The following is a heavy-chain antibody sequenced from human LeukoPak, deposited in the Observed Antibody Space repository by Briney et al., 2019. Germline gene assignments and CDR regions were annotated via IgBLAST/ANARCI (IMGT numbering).Heavy chain of an antibody. CDR1: GDSVSCIRLY. V-gene: IGHV4-61*01. D-gene: IGHD2/OR15-2a*01. Sequence: SETLSLTCTVSGDSVSCIRLYCSWIRQPPGKGLQYIGYIQYSGSTNYNPSLKSRVTISVDTSKNQFSLKLSSVTAADTAVYYCARATFQISELGWFDTCGEGTLVTVSS. CDR3: ARATFQISELGWFDT. CDR2: IQYSGST. J-gene: IGHJ5*02.